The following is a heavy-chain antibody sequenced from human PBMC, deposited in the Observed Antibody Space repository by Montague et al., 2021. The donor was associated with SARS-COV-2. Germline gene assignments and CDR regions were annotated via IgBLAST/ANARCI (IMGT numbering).Heavy chain of an antibody. Sequence: SLRLSLSASGFTFSSYAMHWVRQAPGKGPEWVAVISYDGSNKYYVDSVKGRFTISRDNSKNTLYLQMNSLRAEDTAVYYCARAQQLVLSWAGKGFDYWGQGTLVTVSS. CDR2: ISYDGSNK. J-gene: IGHJ4*02. CDR3: ARAQQLVLSWAGKGFDY. D-gene: IGHD6-13*01. CDR1: GFTFSSYA. V-gene: IGHV3-30*04.